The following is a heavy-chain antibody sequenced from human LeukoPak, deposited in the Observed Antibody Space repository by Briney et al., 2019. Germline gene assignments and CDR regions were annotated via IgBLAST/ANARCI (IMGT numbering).Heavy chain of an antibody. CDR2: ICYSGST. CDR3: AGVGNGGYGGFDY. Sequence: SETLSLTCTVSGGSISNGDHYWSWIRQHPGKGLEWIGHICYSGSTYYNPSLRSRITISVDSSKSQFSLNLSSVTASDTAVYYCAGVGNGGYGGFDYWGQGTLVTVSS. D-gene: IGHD5-12*01. V-gene: IGHV4-30-4*08. J-gene: IGHJ4*02. CDR1: GGSISNGDHY.